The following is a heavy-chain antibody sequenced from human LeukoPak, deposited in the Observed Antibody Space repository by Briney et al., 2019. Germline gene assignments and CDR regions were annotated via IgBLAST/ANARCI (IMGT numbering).Heavy chain of an antibody. CDR3: AREDSSGYYGGYFDY. CDR2: ISSSGSTI. CDR1: GFTVSSNY. Sequence: GGSLRLSCAASGFTVSSNYMSWVRQAPGKGLEWVSYISSSGSTIYYADSVKGRFTISRDNTKNSLYLQMNSLRAEDTAVYYCAREDSSGYYGGYFDYWGQGTLVTVSS. V-gene: IGHV3-11*01. J-gene: IGHJ4*02. D-gene: IGHD3-22*01.